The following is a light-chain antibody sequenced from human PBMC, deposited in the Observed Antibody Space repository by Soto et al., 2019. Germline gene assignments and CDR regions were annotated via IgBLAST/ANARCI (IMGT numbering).Light chain of an antibody. V-gene: IGKV3-15*01. CDR3: QHYANWPLT. J-gene: IGKJ4*01. CDR2: GAS. Sequence: TQSPSSLSASVGDRVTITCRASQGISNFLAWYQQKPGQTPRLLIYGASTRATGVPARFSGSASGTEFTLTITSLQSEDFAVYYCQHYANWPLTFGGGTKVESK. CDR1: QGISNF.